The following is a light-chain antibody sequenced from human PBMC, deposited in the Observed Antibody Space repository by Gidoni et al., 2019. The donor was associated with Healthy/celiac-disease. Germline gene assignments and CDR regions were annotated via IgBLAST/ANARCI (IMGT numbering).Light chain of an antibody. J-gene: IGLJ1*01. CDR2: LNSDGSH. CDR1: SGHSSYA. CDR3: QTWGTGTSYV. V-gene: IGLV4-69*01. Sequence: QLVLTQSPSASASLGASVTLTCPLSSGHSSYAIAWHQQQPEKGPRYLMKLNSDGSHSKGDGIPDRFSGSSSGAERYLTISSLQSEDEADYYCQTWGTGTSYVFGTGTKVTVL.